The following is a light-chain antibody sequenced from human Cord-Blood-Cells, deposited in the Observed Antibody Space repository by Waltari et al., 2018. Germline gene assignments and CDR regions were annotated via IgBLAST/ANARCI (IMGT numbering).Light chain of an antibody. CDR1: SSDVGGYKY. Sequence: QSALTQPASVSGSPGQSITISCTGTSSDVGGYKYVSWYQQHPRKAPKLMIVEVRNRTPGVSNRFSGSKSGNTAALTISGLQAEDEDDYYCSSYTCSSTLYVFGTGTKLTVL. V-gene: IGLV2-14*01. J-gene: IGLJ1*01. CDR2: EVR. CDR3: SSYTCSSTLYV.